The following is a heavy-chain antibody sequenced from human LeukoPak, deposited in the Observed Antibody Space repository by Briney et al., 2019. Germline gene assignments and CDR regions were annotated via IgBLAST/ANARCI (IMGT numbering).Heavy chain of an antibody. CDR1: GYTFAAYY. Sequence: ASVKVSCKASGYTFAAYYMYWVRQAPGQGLEWMGWIRPNSGVTNYTQKFQGRVTMTRDTSINTAYMELSSLTSDDTAVYYCARVLSFGTAKSFDYWGQGTLVTVSS. CDR3: ARVLSFGTAKSFDY. V-gene: IGHV1-2*02. CDR2: IRPNSGVT. D-gene: IGHD3-10*01. J-gene: IGHJ4*02.